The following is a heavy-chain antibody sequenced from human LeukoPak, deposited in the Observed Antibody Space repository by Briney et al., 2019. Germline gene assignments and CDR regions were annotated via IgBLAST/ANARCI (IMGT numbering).Heavy chain of an antibody. J-gene: IGHJ6*03. V-gene: IGHV1-18*01. Sequence: GSVKVSCKASGYTFTSYGISWVRQAPGQGLEWMGWISAYNGNTNYAQKLQGRVTMTTDTSTSTAYMELRSLRSDDTALYYCAKGSGIGYDYYYYMDVWGKGTTVTISS. CDR3: AKGSGIGYDYYYYMDV. CDR1: GYTFTSYG. CDR2: ISAYNGNT. D-gene: IGHD1-1*01.